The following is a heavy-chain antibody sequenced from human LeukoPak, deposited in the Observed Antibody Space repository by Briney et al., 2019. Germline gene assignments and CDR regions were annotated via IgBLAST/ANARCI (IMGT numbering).Heavy chain of an antibody. CDR2: ISGSDAGT. J-gene: IGHJ4*02. Sequence: PGGSLRLSCAASGFTFNNYAMSWVRQAPGKGLEWVSAISGSDAGTYYADSVKGRFTISRDNSKNRLYLQMNTLRAEDAAVYYCAKAPVTSCRGAFCYPFDYWGQGTLVTVSS. D-gene: IGHD2-15*01. CDR1: GFTFNNYA. CDR3: AKAPVTSCRGAFCYPFDY. V-gene: IGHV3-23*01.